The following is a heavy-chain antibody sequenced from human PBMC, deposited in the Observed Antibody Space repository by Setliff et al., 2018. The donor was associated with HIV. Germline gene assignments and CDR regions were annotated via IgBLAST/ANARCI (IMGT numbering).Heavy chain of an antibody. V-gene: IGHV3-72*01. D-gene: IGHD2-15*01. CDR3: VRRRCSAASCPDNSWNWLDP. CDR1: GFTFSDHY. Sequence: GGSLRLSCAASGFTFSDHYMDWVRQAPGKGLEWVGRTTNKADSYNTNYAASVKARFTIARDDSKKSLYLQMNSLKIEDTAVYYCVRRRCSAASCPDNSWNWLDPWGQGTLVTVSS. J-gene: IGHJ5*02. CDR2: TTNKADSYNT.